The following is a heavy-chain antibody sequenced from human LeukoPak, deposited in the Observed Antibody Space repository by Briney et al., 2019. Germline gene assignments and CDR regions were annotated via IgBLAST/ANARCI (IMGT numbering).Heavy chain of an antibody. CDR2: IKRKSEGSTT. CDR1: GFTFSDAW. J-gene: IGHJ4*02. V-gene: IGHV3-15*01. D-gene: IGHD3-10*01. Sequence: GGSLRLSCTASGFTFSDAWMTWVRQAPGKGLEWVGRIKRKSEGSTTDYAEPVQGRFTISRDDSKDTLSLHMSGLQTEDTAVYYCIFYNSGKYTQNDYWGQGTLVTVSS. CDR3: IFYNSGKYTQNDY.